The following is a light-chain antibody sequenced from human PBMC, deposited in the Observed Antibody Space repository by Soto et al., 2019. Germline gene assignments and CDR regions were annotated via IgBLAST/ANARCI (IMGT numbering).Light chain of an antibody. Sequence: QSVLTQPASVSGSPGQSITISCTGTSSDVGGYNYVSWYQQHPGKAPKLMIYDVSNRPSGVSNRISGSESGNTASLTISGLQAEDEADYYCSSYTSSSTVVFGGGTKLTVL. CDR2: DVS. CDR3: SSYTSSSTVV. CDR1: SSDVGGYNY. J-gene: IGLJ2*01. V-gene: IGLV2-14*01.